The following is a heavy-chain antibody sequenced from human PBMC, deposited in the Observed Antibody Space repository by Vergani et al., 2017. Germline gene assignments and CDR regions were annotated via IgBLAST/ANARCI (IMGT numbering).Heavy chain of an antibody. CDR1: GYTFTSYA. J-gene: IGHJ4*02. CDR3: ARGRKYYYESSGYQDYFDY. V-gene: IGHV1-3*01. CDR2: INAGNGKT. Sequence: QVQLVQSGAEVKKPGASVKVSCKASGYTFTSYAMHWVRQAPGXRLEWMGWINAGNGKTKYSQKFQGRVTITRDTTASTAYMERSSLRAEDTAVYYCARGRKYYYESSGYQDYFDYWGQGTLVTVSS. D-gene: IGHD3-22*01.